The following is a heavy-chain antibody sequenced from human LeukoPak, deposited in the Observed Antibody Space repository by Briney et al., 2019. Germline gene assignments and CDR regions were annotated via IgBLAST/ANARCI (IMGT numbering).Heavy chain of an antibody. CDR2: INPSGGST. CDR3: AREGSGSYSLKAYYYYGMDV. Sequence: ASVKVSCKASGYTFTSYYMHWVRQTPGQGLEWMGVINPSGGSTSYAQKFQGRVTMTRDTSTSTVYMELSSLRSEDTAVYYCAREGSGSYSLKAYYYYGMDVWGQGTTVTVSS. D-gene: IGHD3-10*01. V-gene: IGHV1-46*01. J-gene: IGHJ6*02. CDR1: GYTFTSYY.